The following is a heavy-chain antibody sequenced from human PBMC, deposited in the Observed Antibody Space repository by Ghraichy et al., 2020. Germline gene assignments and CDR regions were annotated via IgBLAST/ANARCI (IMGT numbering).Heavy chain of an antibody. CDR1: GFTVSSNY. Sequence: LSLTCAASGFTVSSNYMSWVRQAPGKGLEWVSVIYSGGSTYYADSVKGRVTISIDNSKNTLYLQMNSLRPEDTAVYYCAREVGDYWGQGTLVTVSS. D-gene: IGHD1-26*01. CDR3: AREVGDY. V-gene: IGHV3-53*01. CDR2: IYSGGST. J-gene: IGHJ4*02.